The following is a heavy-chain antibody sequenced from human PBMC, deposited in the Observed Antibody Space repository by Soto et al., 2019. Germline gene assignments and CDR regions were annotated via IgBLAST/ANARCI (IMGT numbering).Heavy chain of an antibody. V-gene: IGHV4-30-4*01. Sequence: SETLSLTCTVSGGSISSGDYYWSWIRQPPGKGLEWIGYIYYSGSTYYNPSLKSRVTISVDTSKNQFSLKLSSVTAADTAVYYWASTYYDILTGYWPLDYWGQGTLVTVSS. CDR3: ASTYYDILTGYWPLDY. CDR1: GGSISSGDYY. J-gene: IGHJ4*02. D-gene: IGHD3-9*01. CDR2: IYYSGST.